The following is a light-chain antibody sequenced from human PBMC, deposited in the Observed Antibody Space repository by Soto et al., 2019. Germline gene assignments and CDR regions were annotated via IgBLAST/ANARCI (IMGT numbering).Light chain of an antibody. Sequence: IVTTQCPASLSLSPGERATLSCRASQSVANFLAWYQQKPGQAPRLLIYDASIRASGIPARFSGSGSGTDFTLTISSLEPEDFAVYYCQQRSDWPPITFGQGTRLEIK. V-gene: IGKV3-11*01. J-gene: IGKJ5*01. CDR1: QSVANF. CDR2: DAS. CDR3: QQRSDWPPIT.